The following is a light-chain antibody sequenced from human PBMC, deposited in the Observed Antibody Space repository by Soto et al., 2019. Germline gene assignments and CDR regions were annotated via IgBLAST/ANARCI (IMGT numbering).Light chain of an antibody. V-gene: IGKV3-15*01. J-gene: IGKJ1*01. CDR2: GAS. CDR1: QSVSSN. CDR3: QQYNNWQT. Sequence: DIVMTHSPATLSVSPWERATLSCSASQSVSSNLAWYQQKPGQAPRLLIYGASTRATGIPARFSGSGSGTEFTLTISSLQSEDFAVYYCQQYNNWQTFGQGTKVDIK.